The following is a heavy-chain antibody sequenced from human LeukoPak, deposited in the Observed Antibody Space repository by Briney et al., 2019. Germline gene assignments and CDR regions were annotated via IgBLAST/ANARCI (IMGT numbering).Heavy chain of an antibody. J-gene: IGHJ4*02. CDR1: GFTFSSYS. CDR3: ARVDTAMIDY. D-gene: IGHD5-18*01. V-gene: IGHV3-48*04. Sequence: GGSLRLSCAASGFTFSSYSMNWVRQAPGKGLEWASYISSSRSTIYYADSVKGRFTISRDNAKNSLYLQMNSLRAEDTAVYYCARVDTAMIDYWGQGTLVTVSS. CDR2: ISSSRSTI.